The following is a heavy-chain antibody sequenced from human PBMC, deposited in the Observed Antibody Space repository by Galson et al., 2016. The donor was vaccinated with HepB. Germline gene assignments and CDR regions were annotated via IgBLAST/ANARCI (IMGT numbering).Heavy chain of an antibody. D-gene: IGHD2-15*01. CDR2: ITGSGGTT. Sequence: SLRLSCAASGFTFSSHAMSWVRQAPGKGLEWVSSITGSGGTTYYTDSVKGRFTISSDNSKNTLHLQMNSLGAEDTAVYYCAKHRDPGGSSPWGQGTLVTVSS. V-gene: IGHV3-23*01. CDR3: AKHRDPGGSSP. CDR1: GFTFSSHA. J-gene: IGHJ5*02.